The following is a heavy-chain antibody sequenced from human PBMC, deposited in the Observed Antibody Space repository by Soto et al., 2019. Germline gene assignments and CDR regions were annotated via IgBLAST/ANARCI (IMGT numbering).Heavy chain of an antibody. D-gene: IGHD3-22*01. Sequence: PGGSLRLSCAASGFTVSSNYMSWVRQAPGKGLEWVSVIYSCGSTYYADSVKGRFTISRDNSKNTLYLQMNSLRAEDTAVYYCAKDLYYYDSSPFDYWGQGTLVTVSS. J-gene: IGHJ4*02. V-gene: IGHV3-66*03. CDR1: GFTVSSNY. CDR2: IYSCGST. CDR3: AKDLYYYDSSPFDY.